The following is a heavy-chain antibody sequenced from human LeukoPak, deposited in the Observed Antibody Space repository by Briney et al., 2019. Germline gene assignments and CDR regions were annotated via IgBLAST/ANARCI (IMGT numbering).Heavy chain of an antibody. CDR2: INPNSGGT. D-gene: IGHD3-16*01. J-gene: IGHJ4*03. Sequence: ASVKVSGTASGYTFTAYYMLGVRQAPGQGLEWMGRINPNSGGTKYAQKFQGRVTMTRDTSISTAYMELRRLRSDDTAVYYCASEFTEGLENWGAGALVTVSS. CDR3: ASEFTEGLEN. CDR1: GYTFTAYY. V-gene: IGHV1-2*02.